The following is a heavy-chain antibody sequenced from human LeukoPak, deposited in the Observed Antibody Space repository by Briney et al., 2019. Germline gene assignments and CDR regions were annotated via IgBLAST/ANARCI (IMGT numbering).Heavy chain of an antibody. CDR3: ARSGYGDYDLYFQH. CDR1: GGSISTGGYY. V-gene: IGHV4-31*03. CDR2: IYYSGST. D-gene: IGHD4-17*01. J-gene: IGHJ1*01. Sequence: SETLSLTCTVSGGSISTGGYYWSWIRQHPGKGLESIVCIYYSGSTYYNPSLRSRVTISVDTSKNQFSLKLSSVTAADTAVYYCARSGYGDYDLYFQHWGQGTLVTVSS.